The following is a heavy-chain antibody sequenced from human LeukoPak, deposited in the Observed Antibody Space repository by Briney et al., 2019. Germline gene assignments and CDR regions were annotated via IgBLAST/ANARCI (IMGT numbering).Heavy chain of an antibody. Sequence: PGGSLRLSCAASGFTFSSYAMSWVRQAPGKGLEWVSAISGSGGSTYYADSVKGRFTISRDNAKNSLYLQMNRLGAEDTAVYYCARVNSDKWKSRYYYYGMDVWGQGTTVTGSS. J-gene: IGHJ6*02. D-gene: IGHD1-1*01. CDR3: ARVNSDKWKSRYYYYGMDV. CDR2: ISGSGGST. V-gene: IGHV3-23*01. CDR1: GFTFSSYA.